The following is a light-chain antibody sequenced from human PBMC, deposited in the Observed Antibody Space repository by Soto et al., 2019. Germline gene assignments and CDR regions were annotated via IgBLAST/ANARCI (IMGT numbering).Light chain of an antibody. CDR2: ATS. CDR3: QQYRNWPPIT. Sequence: DIVLTHSLATLAVSPGGSANLSCRASQSVDRYVAWYQQQPGQAPRLIIYATSTRATGIPGRFSGSGSGTEFTLSISSLQSEDFAVYYCQQYRNWPPITFGQGTRLEIK. CDR1: QSVDRY. J-gene: IGKJ5*01. V-gene: IGKV3-15*01.